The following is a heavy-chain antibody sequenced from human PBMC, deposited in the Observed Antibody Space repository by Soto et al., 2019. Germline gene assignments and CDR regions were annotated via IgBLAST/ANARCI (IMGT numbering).Heavy chain of an antibody. J-gene: IGHJ4*02. D-gene: IGHD3-22*01. CDR3: ARGPWRLGGY. Sequence: GGSLRLSCAASGFTFSSYSMNWVRQAPGKGLEWVSSISSSSSYIYYADSVKGRSTISRDNAKNSLYLQMNSLRAEDTAVYYCARGPWRLGGYWGQGTLVTVSS. CDR1: GFTFSSYS. V-gene: IGHV3-21*01. CDR2: ISSSSSYI.